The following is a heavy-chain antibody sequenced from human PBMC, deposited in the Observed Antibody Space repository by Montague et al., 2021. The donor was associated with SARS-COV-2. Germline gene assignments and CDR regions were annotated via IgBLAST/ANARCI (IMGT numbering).Heavy chain of an antibody. CDR3: ARETRHYCSSTSCYDNYYYYYGMDV. D-gene: IGHD2-2*01. J-gene: IGHJ6*02. V-gene: IGHV4-31*03. Sequence: TLSLTCTVSGGSISSGGYYWSWIRQHPGKGLEWVGYIYYSGSTYYXXXLKSRVTISVDTSKNQFSLKLSSVTAADTAVYYCARETRHYCSSTSCYDNYYYYYGMDVWGQGTTVTVSS. CDR2: IYYSGST. CDR1: GGSISSGGYY.